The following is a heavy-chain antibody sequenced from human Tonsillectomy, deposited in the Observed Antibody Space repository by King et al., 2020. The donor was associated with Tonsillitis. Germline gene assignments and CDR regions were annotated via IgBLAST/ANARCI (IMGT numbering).Heavy chain of an antibody. J-gene: IGHJ6*02. Sequence: VQLVESGGSVVQPGRSLRLSCEASGFTFSSYDMHWVRQAPGKGLEWVAVISYGGINKYYADSVKGRFTISRDNSKNTLYLQMNSLRAEDTAVYYCAKDLQTSGGMDVWGQGTTVTVSS. CDR1: GFTFSSYD. D-gene: IGHD3-10*01. V-gene: IGHV3-30*18. CDR2: ISYGGINK. CDR3: AKDLQTSGGMDV.